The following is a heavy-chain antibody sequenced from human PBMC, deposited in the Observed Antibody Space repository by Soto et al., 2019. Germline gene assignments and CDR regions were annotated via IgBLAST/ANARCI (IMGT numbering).Heavy chain of an antibody. CDR3: AKDLSDIVLMVYAPPQVLDFDY. Sequence: SCKVSGYTLTELSMHWVRQAPGKGLEWVAVISYDGSNKYYADSVKGRFTISRDNSKNTLYLQMNSLRAEDTAVYYCAKDLSDIVLMVYAPPQVLDFDYWGQGTLVTVSS. D-gene: IGHD2-8*01. CDR1: GYTLTELS. CDR2: ISYDGSNK. J-gene: IGHJ4*02. V-gene: IGHV3-30*18.